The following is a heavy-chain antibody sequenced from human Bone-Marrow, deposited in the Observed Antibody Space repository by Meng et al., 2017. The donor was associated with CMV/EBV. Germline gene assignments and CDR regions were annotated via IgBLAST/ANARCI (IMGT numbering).Heavy chain of an antibody. CDR3: TIETPYHDSTGYSFAY. CDR1: GFTLSNAW. V-gene: IGHV3-15*01. Sequence: GGSLRLSCAASGFTLSNAWMNWVRQAPGKGLEWVGRLKSKLDGGTTDYASPVRGRFIISRDASKSTLYLQINSLKAEDTAVYFCTIETPYHDSTGYSFAYWGQGTLVTVSS. CDR2: LKSKLDGGTT. J-gene: IGHJ4*02. D-gene: IGHD3-22*01.